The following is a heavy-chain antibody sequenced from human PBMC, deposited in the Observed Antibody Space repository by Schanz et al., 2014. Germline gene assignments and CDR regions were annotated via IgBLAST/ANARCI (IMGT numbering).Heavy chain of an antibody. CDR1: GGTFSSYT. V-gene: IGHV1-8*02. CDR3: ARGFDFWDR. D-gene: IGHD3-3*01. J-gene: IGHJ4*02. Sequence: QVQLVQSGAEVKKPGASVKVSCKASGGTFSSYTISWVRQAPGQGLEWLGWMNPNSGNPGFAQKFRGRVTMTRNTSMSTAYIELHILTSDDTAVYYCARGFDFWDRWGQGTLVIVSS. CDR2: MNPNSGNP.